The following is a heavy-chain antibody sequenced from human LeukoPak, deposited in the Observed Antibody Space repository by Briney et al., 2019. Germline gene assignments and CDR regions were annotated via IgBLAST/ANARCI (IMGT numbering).Heavy chain of an antibody. CDR3: ARVRVGYYDYEEGAFDI. CDR2: ISAYNGNT. J-gene: IGHJ3*02. Sequence: GASVKVSCKASGYTFTSYGISWVRQAPGQGLEWMGWISAYNGNTNYAQKLQGRVTMTTDTSTSTAYMELRSLRSDDRAVYYCARVRVGYYDYEEGAFDIWGQGTMVTVSS. V-gene: IGHV1-18*01. D-gene: IGHD3-16*01. CDR1: GYTFTSYG.